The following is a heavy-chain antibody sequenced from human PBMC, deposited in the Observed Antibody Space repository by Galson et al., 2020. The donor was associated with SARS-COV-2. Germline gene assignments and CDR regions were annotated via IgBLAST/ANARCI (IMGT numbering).Heavy chain of an antibody. CDR3: AKGGSGSRNHLDY. Sequence: GGSLRLSCAASGFTFSSYSMHWVRQAPGKGLEWVAVIWYDGSNKYYADSVKGRFTISRDNSKNTLYLQMNSLRAEDTAVYYCAKGGSGSRNHLDYWGQGTLVTVSS. J-gene: IGHJ4*02. CDR1: GFTFSSYS. V-gene: IGHV3-33*06. CDR2: IWYDGSNK. D-gene: IGHD1-26*01.